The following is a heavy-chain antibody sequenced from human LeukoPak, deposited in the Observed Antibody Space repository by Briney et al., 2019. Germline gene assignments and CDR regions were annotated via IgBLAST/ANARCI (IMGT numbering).Heavy chain of an antibody. D-gene: IGHD6-19*01. CDR3: ASQSALVYSSGWYGEDYFDY. Sequence: QPGGSLRLSCAASGFTFSSYEMNWVRQAPGKGLEWVSYISSSGSTIYYADSVKGRFIISRDNAKNSLYLQMNSLRAEDTAVYYCASQSALVYSSGWYGEDYFDYWGQGTLVTVSS. J-gene: IGHJ4*02. CDR2: ISSSGSTI. V-gene: IGHV3-48*03. CDR1: GFTFSSYE.